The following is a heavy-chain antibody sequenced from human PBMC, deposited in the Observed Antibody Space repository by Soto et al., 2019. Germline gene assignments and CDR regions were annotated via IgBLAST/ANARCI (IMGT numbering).Heavy chain of an antibody. CDR1: GFSLSTSGVG. D-gene: IGHD1-26*01. J-gene: IGHJ4*02. CDR2: IYWDDEK. Sequence: QITLKESGPTLVKPTQTLTLTCTFSGFSLSTSGVGVVWIRQPPGKALEWLALIYWDDEKRYRPSLKSRLTITKDTSKQQVLLTRTNMDPVDTAPYYCAQRPRSGSYFVYWGQGTLVTVCS. V-gene: IGHV2-5*02. CDR3: AQRPRSGSYFVY.